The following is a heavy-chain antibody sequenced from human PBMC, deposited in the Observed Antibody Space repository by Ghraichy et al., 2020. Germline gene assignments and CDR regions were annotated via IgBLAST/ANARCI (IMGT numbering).Heavy chain of an antibody. CDR2: IWNDGSNK. Sequence: GGSLRLSCAASGFPFSSYGMHWVRQAPGKGLEWVASIWNDGSNKYYVDSVKGRFTISRDNSKNSLYLQMNSLRAEDTAVYYCARSPKDIVVVPPAKTYYYYYMDVWGKGTTVTVSS. D-gene: IGHD2-2*01. CDR1: GFPFSSYG. CDR3: ARSPKDIVVVPPAKTYYYYYMDV. J-gene: IGHJ6*03. V-gene: IGHV3-33*01.